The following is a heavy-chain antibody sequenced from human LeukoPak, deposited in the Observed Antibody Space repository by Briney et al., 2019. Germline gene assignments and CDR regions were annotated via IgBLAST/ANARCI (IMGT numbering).Heavy chain of an antibody. V-gene: IGHV3-30-3*01. CDR3: AREAVEYDFWSGYYTDPYFDY. D-gene: IGHD3-3*01. CDR1: GFTFSSYA. Sequence: GGSLRLSCAASGFTFSSYAMHWVRQAPGKGLEWVAVISHDGSNKYYADSVEGRFTISRDNSKNTLYLQMNSLKTEDTAVYYCAREAVEYDFWSGYYTDPYFDYWGQGTLVTVSS. J-gene: IGHJ4*02. CDR2: ISHDGSNK.